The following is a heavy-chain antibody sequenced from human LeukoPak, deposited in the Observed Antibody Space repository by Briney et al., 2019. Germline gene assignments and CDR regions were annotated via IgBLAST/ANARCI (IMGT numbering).Heavy chain of an antibody. J-gene: IGHJ4*02. V-gene: IGHV1-69*13. CDR3: ARDPLIVGPTHFDY. D-gene: IGHD1-26*01. Sequence: ASVKVSCKASGCTFSSYAISWVRQAPGQGLEWMGGIIPNFGTANYAQKFKGRVTITADESKRTAYMDLSGPRSEDTAVYYCARDPLIVGPTHFDYWSQGTLVTVSS. CDR1: GCTFSSYA. CDR2: IIPNFGTA.